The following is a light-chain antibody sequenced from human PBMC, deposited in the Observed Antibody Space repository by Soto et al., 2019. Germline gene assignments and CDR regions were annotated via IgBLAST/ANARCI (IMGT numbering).Light chain of an antibody. CDR2: VAS. CDR3: QQFNNWPHT. Sequence: ERVLTQSPATLSVSPGERATLSCRASQSVNQTLRWYQQKPGQAPRLLIYVASYRATGIPARFSGSGSGTEYTLTISTLQAEDFAVYYCQQFNNWPHTFGQGTRLEIK. V-gene: IGKV3-15*01. J-gene: IGKJ5*01. CDR1: QSVNQT.